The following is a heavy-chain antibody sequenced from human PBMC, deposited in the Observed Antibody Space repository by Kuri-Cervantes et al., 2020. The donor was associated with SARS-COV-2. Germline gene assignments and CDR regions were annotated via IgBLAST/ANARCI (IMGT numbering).Heavy chain of an antibody. CDR3: AKDGSGRIHY. D-gene: IGHD3-10*01. CDR1: GFTVSSNE. CDR2: ISVGST. V-gene: IGHV3-38-3*01. Sequence: GGSLRLSCAASGFTVSSNEMNWVRQAPGKGLEWVSFISVGSTYYADSRKGRFTISRDNSKNTLHLQMNSLRAEDTAVYYCAKDGSGRIHYWGQGTLVTVSS. J-gene: IGHJ4*02.